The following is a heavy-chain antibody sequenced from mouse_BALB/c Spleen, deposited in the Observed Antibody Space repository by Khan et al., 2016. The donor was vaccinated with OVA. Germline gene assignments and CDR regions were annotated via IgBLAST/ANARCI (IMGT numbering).Heavy chain of an antibody. Sequence: VELVESKAELVRPGVSVKISCKASGYTFTDYAMHWVKQRHVKSLEWIGVISTNYGDADYNQKFQGKASMTVDRSSSTVYMELARLTSEDSAIYYCVRGGKFAYWDQGTLVTVSA. CDR2: ISTNYGDA. D-gene: IGHD1-1*02. CDR1: GYTFTDYA. J-gene: IGHJ3*01. CDR3: VRGGKFAY. V-gene: IGHV1S137*01.